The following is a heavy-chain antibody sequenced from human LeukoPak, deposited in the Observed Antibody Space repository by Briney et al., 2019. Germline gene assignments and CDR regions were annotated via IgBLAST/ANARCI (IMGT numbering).Heavy chain of an antibody. V-gene: IGHV3-23*01. CDR3: AKVGEYYYGSAAYAGVDY. D-gene: IGHD3-10*01. J-gene: IGHJ4*02. CDR1: GFTFSSYA. CDR2: ISGSGGST. Sequence: PGGSLRLSCAAPGFTFSSYAMSWVRPAPGEGLGGGSAISGSGGSTYYADSVKGRFTISRDNSKNTLYLQMNSLRAEDTAVYYCAKVGEYYYGSAAYAGVDYWGQGTLVTVSS.